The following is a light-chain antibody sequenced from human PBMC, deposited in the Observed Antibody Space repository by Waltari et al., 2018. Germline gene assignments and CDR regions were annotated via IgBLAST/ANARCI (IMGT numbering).Light chain of an antibody. V-gene: IGKV1-16*02. Sequence: DIQMTQSPSSLSASVGDRVTITCRASQGINNYLAWFQQKPGKAPKSLISAASILQSGVSTNFSGSGSGTDFTLTISSLRPEDFGTYYCQQYDSYPPTFGGGTKVEIK. J-gene: IGKJ4*01. CDR1: QGINNY. CDR2: AAS. CDR3: QQYDSYPPT.